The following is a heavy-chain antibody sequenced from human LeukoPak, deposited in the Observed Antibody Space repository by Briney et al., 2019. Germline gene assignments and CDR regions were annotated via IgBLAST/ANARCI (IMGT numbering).Heavy chain of an antibody. CDR3: ARGTPTWIQLWLPDY. D-gene: IGHD5-18*01. V-gene: IGHV1-2*06. Sequence: ASVKVSCKASGYTFTGYYMHWVRQAPRQGLEWMGRINPNSGGTNYAQKFQGRVTMTRDTSISTAYMELSRLRSDDTAVYYCARGTPTWIQLWLPDYWGQGTLVTVSS. CDR1: GYTFTGYY. J-gene: IGHJ4*02. CDR2: INPNSGGT.